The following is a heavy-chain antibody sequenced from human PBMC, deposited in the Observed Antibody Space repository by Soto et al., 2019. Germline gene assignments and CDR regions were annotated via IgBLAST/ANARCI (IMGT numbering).Heavy chain of an antibody. CDR3: ATELDPSGGRRYDYYYGMGV. D-gene: IGHD2-15*01. Sequence: SVKVSCKASGGTFSSYAISWVRQAPGQGLEWMGGIIPIFGTANYAQKFQGRVTITADKSTSTAYMELSSLRSEDTAVYYCATELDPSGGRRYDYYYGMGVWGPGPRVIVCS. CDR2: IIPIFGTA. CDR1: GGTFSSYA. J-gene: IGHJ6*02. V-gene: IGHV1-69*06.